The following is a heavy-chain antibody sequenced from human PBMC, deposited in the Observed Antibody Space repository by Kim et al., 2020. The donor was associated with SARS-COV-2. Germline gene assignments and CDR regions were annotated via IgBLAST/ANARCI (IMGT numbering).Heavy chain of an antibody. CDR1: GFIFSNYD. Sequence: GGSLRLSCSASGFIFSNYDMHWVRQAPGKGLEYVSIVSNNGETTSYADSVKGRFTISRDNSKNMLYLQMSSLRIEDTAVYFCVKGRTSAGRFDYWGQGTLVTVSS. CDR3: VKGRTSAGRFDY. J-gene: IGHJ4*02. V-gene: IGHV3-64D*09. D-gene: IGHD6-13*01. CDR2: VSNNGETT.